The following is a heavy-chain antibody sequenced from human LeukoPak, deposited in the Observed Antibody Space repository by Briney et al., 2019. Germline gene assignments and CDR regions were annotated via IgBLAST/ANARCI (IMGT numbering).Heavy chain of an antibody. Sequence: PGGSLRLSCAASGFTFDDYAMHWVRQGPGKGLEWVSGISWNSGSIGYADSVKGRFTISRDNAKNSLYLQMNSLRAEDTAVYYCARDLYRIVVVPHYFDYWGQGTLVTVSS. CDR2: ISWNSGSI. CDR1: GFTFDDYA. CDR3: ARDLYRIVVVPHYFDY. J-gene: IGHJ4*02. V-gene: IGHV3-9*01. D-gene: IGHD3-22*01.